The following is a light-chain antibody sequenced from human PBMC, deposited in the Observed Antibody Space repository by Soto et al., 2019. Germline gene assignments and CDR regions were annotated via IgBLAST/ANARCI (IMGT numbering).Light chain of an antibody. CDR1: NSNIGSNT. J-gene: IGLJ2*01. V-gene: IGLV1-44*01. CDR2: SNN. Sequence: QSVVTQPPSASGTPGQRVTIPCSGSNSNIGSNTVNWYQQLPGAAPKLLIYSNNQRPSGVPDRFSGSKSGTSASLAITGLQYEDEADYYCAGWDDSLNCVVFGGGTKLTVL. CDR3: AGWDDSLNCVV.